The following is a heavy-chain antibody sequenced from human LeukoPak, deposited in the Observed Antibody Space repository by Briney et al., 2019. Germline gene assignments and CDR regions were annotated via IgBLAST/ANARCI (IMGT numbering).Heavy chain of an antibody. Sequence: SETLSLTCAVYGGSFSGYYWSWIRQPPGKGLEWIGEINHSGSTNYNPSLKSRVTISVDTSKNQFSLELSSVTAADTAVYYCARVALAYMKHAFDIWGQGTMVTVSS. CDR2: INHSGST. CDR1: GGSFSGYY. CDR3: ARVALAYMKHAFDI. J-gene: IGHJ3*02. D-gene: IGHD3-16*01. V-gene: IGHV4-34*01.